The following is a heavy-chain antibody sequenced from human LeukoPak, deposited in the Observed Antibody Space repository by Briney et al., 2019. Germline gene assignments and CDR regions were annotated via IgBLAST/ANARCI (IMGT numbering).Heavy chain of an antibody. Sequence: SWIRQPPGKGLEWIGYIYYSGSTSYNPSLKSRVTISVDTSRNQFSLKLSSVTAADTAVYYCVRGPNYVWGSYQYFDYWGQGTLVTVSS. V-gene: IGHV4-30-4*08. D-gene: IGHD3-16*02. CDR2: IYYSGST. CDR3: VRGPNYVWGSYQYFDY. J-gene: IGHJ4*02.